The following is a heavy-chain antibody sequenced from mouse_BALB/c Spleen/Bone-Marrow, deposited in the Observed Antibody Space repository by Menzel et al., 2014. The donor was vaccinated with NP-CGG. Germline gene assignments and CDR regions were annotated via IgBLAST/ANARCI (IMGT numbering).Heavy chain of an antibody. CDR3: ARSGRQAWFPY. D-gene: IGHD2-12*01. J-gene: IGHJ3*01. CDR1: GYTFTSYN. Sequence: LQESGAELVRSGASVKMSCEASGYTFTSYNMHWVKQTPGQGLEWIGYIYPGSGGTNYNQKFKGKATLTADTSSSTAYMQITSLTSEDSAVYFCARSGRQAWFPYWGQGTLVTVSA. V-gene: IGHV1-12*01. CDR2: IYPGSGGT.